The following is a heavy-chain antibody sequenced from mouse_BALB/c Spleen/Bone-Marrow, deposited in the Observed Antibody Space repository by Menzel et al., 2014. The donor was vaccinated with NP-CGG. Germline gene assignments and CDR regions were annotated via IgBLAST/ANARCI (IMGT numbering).Heavy chain of an antibody. D-gene: IGHD1-1*01. Sequence: EVQPVESGGGLVQPGGSLRLSCATSGFTFTDYYMSWVRQPPGKALEWLGFIRNKANGYTTEYSASVKGRFTISRDNSQSILYLQMNILRTEDSATYYCARDRNYDINWYFDVWGAGTTVTVSS. CDR3: ARDRNYDINWYFDV. V-gene: IGHV7-3*02. CDR1: GFTFTDYY. J-gene: IGHJ1*01. CDR2: IRNKANGYTT.